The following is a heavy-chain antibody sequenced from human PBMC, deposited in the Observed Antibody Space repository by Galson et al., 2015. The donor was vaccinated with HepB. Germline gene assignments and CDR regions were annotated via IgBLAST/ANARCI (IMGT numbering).Heavy chain of an antibody. Sequence: SVEVSCKASGGTFSSYAISWVRQAPGQGLEWMGGIIPIFGIANYAQKFQGRVTITADKSTSTAYMELSSLRSEDTAVYYCARDNYDFWSGYYTGFGGDSAYYGMDVWGQGTTVTVSS. V-gene: IGHV1-69*10. J-gene: IGHJ6*02. CDR3: ARDNYDFWSGYYTGFGGDSAYYGMDV. CDR2: IIPIFGIA. CDR1: GGTFSSYA. D-gene: IGHD3-3*01.